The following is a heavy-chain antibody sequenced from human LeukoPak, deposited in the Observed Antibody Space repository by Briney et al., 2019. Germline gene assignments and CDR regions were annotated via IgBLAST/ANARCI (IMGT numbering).Heavy chain of an antibody. D-gene: IGHD6-19*01. CDR1: GFTLSSYG. J-gene: IGHJ4*02. CDR3: ARHSSGWYFSSEIDY. V-gene: IGHV3-30*03. Sequence: GGSLRLSCAASGFTLSSYGMHWVRQAPGKGLEWVAVISYDGSNKYYADSVKGRFTISRDNSKNTLYLQVNSLRAEDTAVYYCARHSSGWYFSSEIDYWGQGTLVTVSS. CDR2: ISYDGSNK.